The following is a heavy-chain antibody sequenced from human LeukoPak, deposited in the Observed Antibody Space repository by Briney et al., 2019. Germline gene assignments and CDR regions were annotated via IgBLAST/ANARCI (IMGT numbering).Heavy chain of an antibody. J-gene: IGHJ1*01. Sequence: SVKVSCKASGGTFGSYAISWVRQAPGQGLEWMGRIIPIFGTANYAQKFQGRVTITTDESASTAYMELSSLRSEDTAVYYCARGVDTAMVTTFEYFQHWGQGTLVTVSS. V-gene: IGHV1-69*05. CDR2: IIPIFGTA. CDR3: ARGVDTAMVTTFEYFQH. D-gene: IGHD5-18*01. CDR1: GGTFGSYA.